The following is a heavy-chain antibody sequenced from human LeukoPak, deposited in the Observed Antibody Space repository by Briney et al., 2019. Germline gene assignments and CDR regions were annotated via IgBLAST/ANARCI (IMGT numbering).Heavy chain of an antibody. CDR1: GFIFSSYG. D-gene: IGHD3-22*01. V-gene: IGHV3-30*02. Sequence: GGSLRLSCAASGFIFSSYGMHWVRQAPGKGLEWVAFIRYDGSNKYYADSVKGRFTISRDNSRNTLYLQLNDLRAEDTAIYYCAKAFGTNGYYQLPIDFWGQGTLVTVSS. CDR3: AKAFGTNGYYQLPIDF. J-gene: IGHJ4*02. CDR2: IRYDGSNK.